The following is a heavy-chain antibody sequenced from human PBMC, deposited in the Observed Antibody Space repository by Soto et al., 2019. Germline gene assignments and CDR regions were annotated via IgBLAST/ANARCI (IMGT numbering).Heavy chain of an antibody. Sequence: GGSLRLSCAVSGFTFGGMHWVRQAPGKGLEWVAGIGSDKYYSDSVKGRFTISRDTSKNTLSLQMNSLRAEDTAVYYCAGGDYPLFDYWGQGTLVTVSS. J-gene: IGHJ4*02. CDR2: IGSDK. CDR3: AGGDYPLFDY. V-gene: IGHV3-33*03. D-gene: IGHD4-17*01. CDR1: GFTFGG.